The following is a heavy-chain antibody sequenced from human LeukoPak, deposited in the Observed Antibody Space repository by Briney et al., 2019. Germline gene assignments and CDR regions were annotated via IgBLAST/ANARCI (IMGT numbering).Heavy chain of an antibody. J-gene: IGHJ4*02. V-gene: IGHV4-39*01. Sequence: SETLSLTCTVSGGSISSSSYYWGWIRQPPGKGLEWIGSIYYSGSTYYNPSLKSRVTISVDTSKNQFSLKLSSVTAADTAVYYCARAKNKYCSSTSCYFGYFDYWGQGTLVTVSS. D-gene: IGHD2-2*01. CDR1: GGSISSSSYY. CDR3: ARAKNKYCSSTSCYFGYFDY. CDR2: IYYSGST.